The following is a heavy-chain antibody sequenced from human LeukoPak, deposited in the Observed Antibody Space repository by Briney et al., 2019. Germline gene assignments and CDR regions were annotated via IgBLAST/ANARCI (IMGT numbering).Heavy chain of an antibody. CDR3: ARTLGYCSGGSCTRGYNWFDP. J-gene: IGHJ5*02. Sequence: PGGSLRLSCEITGFVVSNNYMTWVRQAPGKGLEWVALIYVGGHTCHADSVKGRFATSSDNAKNTLYLHMNSLRAEDTAVYYCARTLGYCSGGSCTRGYNWFDPWGQGTLVTVPS. CDR1: GFVVSNNY. CDR2: IYVGGHT. D-gene: IGHD2-15*01. V-gene: IGHV3-53*01.